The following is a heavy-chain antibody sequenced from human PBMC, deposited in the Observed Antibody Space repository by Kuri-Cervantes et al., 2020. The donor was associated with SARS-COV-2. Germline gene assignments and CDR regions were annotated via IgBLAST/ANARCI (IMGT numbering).Heavy chain of an antibody. Sequence: ASVKVSCKASGYTFTGYYMHWVRQAPGQGLEWMGWINPNSGGTNYAQKFQGRVTMTRDTSISTAYMELSRLRSDDTAVYYCARAPHNRRHIVVVPAARKGGGAFDIWGQGTMVTVSS. D-gene: IGHD2-2*01. CDR3: ARAPHNRRHIVVVPAARKGGGAFDI. J-gene: IGHJ3*02. V-gene: IGHV1-2*02. CDR1: GYTFTGYY. CDR2: INPNSGGT.